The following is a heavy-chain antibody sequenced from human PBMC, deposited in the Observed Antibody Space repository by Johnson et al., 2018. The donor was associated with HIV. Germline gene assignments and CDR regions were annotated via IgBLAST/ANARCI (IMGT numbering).Heavy chain of an antibody. CDR3: AKDVGNYWPDAFDI. J-gene: IGHJ3*02. Sequence: VQLVESGGGVVRPGGSLRLSCAASGFTFDDYGMSWVRQAPGKGLEWVSGINWNGGSTYYADSVKGRFTISRDNSKNTLYLQMNSLRAEDTAVYYCAKDVGNYWPDAFDIWGQGTMVTVSS. CDR2: INWNGGST. V-gene: IGHV3-20*04. CDR1: GFTFDDYG. D-gene: IGHD3-22*01.